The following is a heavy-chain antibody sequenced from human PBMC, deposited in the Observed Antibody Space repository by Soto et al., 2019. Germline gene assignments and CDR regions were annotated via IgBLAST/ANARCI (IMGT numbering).Heavy chain of an antibody. CDR2: ISSNGGST. Sequence: GGSLRLSCSVFVFTFSSYAMHCVRQSPGKGLQYVSSISSNGGSTYYADSVKGRFTISRDNSKNTLYLQMSSLRGEDTAVYYCVKDRYVDYGGQGTLVTVS. V-gene: IGHV3-64D*06. CDR3: VKDRYVDY. CDR1: VFTFSSYA. J-gene: IGHJ4*02.